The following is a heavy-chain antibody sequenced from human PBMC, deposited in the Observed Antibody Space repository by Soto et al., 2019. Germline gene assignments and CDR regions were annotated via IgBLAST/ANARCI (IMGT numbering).Heavy chain of an antibody. Sequence: SETLSLTCTVSGGSISSYYLSWIRQPPGKGLEWIGYIYYSGSTNYNPSLKSRVTISVDTSKNQFSLKLSSVTAADTAVYYCARDPAVTQAYYFDYWGQGTLVTVSS. CDR2: IYYSGST. CDR1: GGSISSYY. V-gene: IGHV4-59*01. J-gene: IGHJ4*02. CDR3: ARDPAVTQAYYFDY. D-gene: IGHD4-17*01.